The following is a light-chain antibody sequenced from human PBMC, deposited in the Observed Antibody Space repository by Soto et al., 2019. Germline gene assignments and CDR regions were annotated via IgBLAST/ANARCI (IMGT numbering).Light chain of an antibody. J-gene: IGLJ2*01. CDR2: DVS. V-gene: IGLV2-14*03. CDR1: SSDVGGYNY. CDR3: SSYTSSSTLGVV. Sequence: QSVLTQPASVSGSPGQSITISCTGTSSDVGGYNYVSWYQQHPGKAPKLMIYDVSSRPSGVSYRFSGSKSGNTASLTISGLQPEDEADYYCSSYTSSSTLGVVFGGGTKVTVL.